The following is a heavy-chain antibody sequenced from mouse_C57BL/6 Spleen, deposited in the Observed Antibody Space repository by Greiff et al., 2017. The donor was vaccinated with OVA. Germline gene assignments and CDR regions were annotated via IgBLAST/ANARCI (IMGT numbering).Heavy chain of an antibody. CDR1: GYTFTSYW. CDR2: IDPSDSYT. CDR3: ARGQLRGNYFDY. D-gene: IGHD3-2*02. J-gene: IGHJ2*01. V-gene: IGHV1-69*01. Sequence: QVQLQQPGAELVMPGASVKLSCKASGYTFTSYWMHWVKQRPGQGLEWIGEIDPSDSYTNYNQKFEGKSTLTVDKSSSTAYMQLSSLTSEDSAVYYCARGQLRGNYFDYWGQGTTLTVSS.